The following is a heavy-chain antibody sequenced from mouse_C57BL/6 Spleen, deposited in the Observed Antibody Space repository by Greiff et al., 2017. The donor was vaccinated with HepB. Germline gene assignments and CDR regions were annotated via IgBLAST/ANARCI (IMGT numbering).Heavy chain of an antibody. CDR2: INPNHGGT. D-gene: IGHD1-1*01. CDR3: ARWYYGSQYYFDY. J-gene: IGHJ2*01. V-gene: IGHV1-26*01. CDR1: GYTFTDYY. Sequence: EVQLQQSGPELVKPGASVKISCKASGYTFTDYYMNWVKQSHGKSLEWIGDINPNHGGTSYNQKFKGKATLTVDKSSSTAYMELRSLTSEDSAVYYCARWYYGSQYYFDYWGQGTTLTVSS.